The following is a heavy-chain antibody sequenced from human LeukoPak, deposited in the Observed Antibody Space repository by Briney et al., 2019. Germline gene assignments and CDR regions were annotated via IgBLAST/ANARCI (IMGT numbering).Heavy chain of an antibody. CDR3: ARDSVLTTVTKYNWFDP. CDR2: IHPSGSA. Sequence: SETLSLTCTVSGGSISSDYWSWIRQPAGKGLEWIGRIHPSGSANYNPSLNSRVTISIDTSKNQFSLKLSSVTAADTAVHYCARDSVLTTVTKYNWFDPWGQGTLVTVSS. V-gene: IGHV4-4*07. D-gene: IGHD4-17*01. CDR1: GGSISSDY. J-gene: IGHJ5*02.